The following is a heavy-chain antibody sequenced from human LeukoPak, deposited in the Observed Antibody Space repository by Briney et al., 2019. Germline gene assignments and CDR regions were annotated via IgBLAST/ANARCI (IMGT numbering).Heavy chain of an antibody. Sequence: KTSETLSLTCFVSGDSISNTNYYWGWVRQPPGKGLEWIGTLFYERFTYFSPPLEGRVSIMVDASDKHFSLSLTSVTAADTAVYYCAKGFHLVNDCSGASCPRAAFDVWGQGTTVTVSS. J-gene: IGHJ3*01. CDR2: LFYERFT. V-gene: IGHV4-39*07. D-gene: IGHD2-15*01. CDR1: GDSISNTNYY. CDR3: AKGFHLVNDCSGASCPRAAFDV.